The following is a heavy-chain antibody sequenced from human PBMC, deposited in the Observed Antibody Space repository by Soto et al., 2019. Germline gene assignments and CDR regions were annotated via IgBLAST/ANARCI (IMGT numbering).Heavy chain of an antibody. V-gene: IGHV4-31*03. CDR2: IYYSGST. J-gene: IGHJ6*02. CDR3: ARGVSYSYGKKEFSYYGMDV. Sequence: QVQLQESGPGLVKPSQTLSLTCTVSGGSISSGGYYWSWIRQHPGKGLEWIGYIYYSGSTYYNPSLKSRVTISVDTSKNQFSLKLSSVTAADTAVYYCARGVSYSYGKKEFSYYGMDVWGQGTTVTVSS. D-gene: IGHD5-18*01. CDR1: GGSISSGGYY.